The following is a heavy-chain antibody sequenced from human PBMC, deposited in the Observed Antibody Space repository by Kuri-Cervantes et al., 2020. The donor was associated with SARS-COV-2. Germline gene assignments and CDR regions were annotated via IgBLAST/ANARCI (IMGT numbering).Heavy chain of an antibody. J-gene: IGHJ5*02. CDR2: IYHSGST. Sequence: GSLRLSCAVSGYSISSGYYWGWIRPPPGKGLEWIGSIYHSGSTYYNPSLKSRVTISVDTSKNQFSLKLSSVTAADTAVYYCARSKSWRWFDPWGQGTLVTVSS. CDR1: GYSISSGYY. D-gene: IGHD3-3*01. CDR3: ARSKSWRWFDP. V-gene: IGHV4-38-2*01.